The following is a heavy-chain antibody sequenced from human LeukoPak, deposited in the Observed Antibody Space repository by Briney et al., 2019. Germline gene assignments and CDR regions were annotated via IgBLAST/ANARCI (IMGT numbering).Heavy chain of an antibody. Sequence: GGSLRLSCAASGFTFRNYWMSWVRQVPGTGLEWVANIKQDGSDRDYVASVRGRFTISRDNAESSLYLQMSSLRAEDTAVYYCVRNLAVAGTCFDSWGQGTLVTVSS. CDR2: IKQDGSDR. CDR1: GFTFRNYW. D-gene: IGHD6-19*01. J-gene: IGHJ4*02. CDR3: VRNLAVAGTCFDS. V-gene: IGHV3-7*03.